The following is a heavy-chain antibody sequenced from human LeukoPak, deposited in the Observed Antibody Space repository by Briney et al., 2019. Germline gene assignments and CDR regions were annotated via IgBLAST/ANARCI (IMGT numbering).Heavy chain of an antibody. CDR2: IKQDGGEK. CDR1: GFIFSDYW. Sequence: PGGSLRLSCGVSGFIFSDYWMNWVRQAPGKGLEWVASIKQDGGEKSYVDSVKGRFTISRDKAKNSLYLQMSSLRAEDTAVYYCARDGTAAGLYFDLWGQGTPVTVSS. J-gene: IGHJ4*01. D-gene: IGHD6-13*01. V-gene: IGHV3-7*01. CDR3: ARDGTAAGLYFDL.